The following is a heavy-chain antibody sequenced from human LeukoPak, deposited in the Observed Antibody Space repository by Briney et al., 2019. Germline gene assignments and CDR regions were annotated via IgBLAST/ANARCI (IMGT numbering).Heavy chain of an antibody. J-gene: IGHJ5*02. D-gene: IGHD3-22*01. CDR1: GYTFTGYY. V-gene: IGHV1-2*06. CDR2: ISPNSGGT. CDR3: ARGAFPYYYDSSGYQIWFDP. Sequence: ASVKVSCKASGYTFTGYYMHWVRQAPGQGLEWMGRISPNSGGTNYAQKFQGRVTMTRDTSISTAYMELSRLRSDDTAVYYCARGAFPYYYDSSGYQIWFDPWGQGTLVTVSS.